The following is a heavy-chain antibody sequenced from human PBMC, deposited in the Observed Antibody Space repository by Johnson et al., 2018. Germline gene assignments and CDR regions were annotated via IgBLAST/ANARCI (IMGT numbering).Heavy chain of an antibody. CDR2: IRSKVYSYAT. V-gene: IGHV3-73*01. J-gene: IGHJ3*01. Sequence: QLVQSGGGVVQPGGSLKLSCAASGFTFSGSALHWVRQASGKGLEWVGRIRSKVYSYATAYATSVTGMFTISRVDSKNPAYLQINSLKADDTAVYYCTRLNQLHGDSGGLGYAFDVWGQGTMVFVSS. CDR3: TRLNQLHGDSGGLGYAFDV. CDR1: GFTFSGSA. D-gene: IGHD3-22*01.